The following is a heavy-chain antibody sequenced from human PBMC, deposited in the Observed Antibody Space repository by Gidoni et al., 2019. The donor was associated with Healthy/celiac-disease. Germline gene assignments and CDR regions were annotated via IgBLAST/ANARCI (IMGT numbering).Heavy chain of an antibody. J-gene: IGHJ6*02. CDR2: ISYDGSNK. CDR3: ARGIGRAAAGTPYYYYGMDV. D-gene: IGHD6-13*01. Sequence: QVQLVESGGGVVQPGRSLRLSCAASGVPFSSYAMHWVRQAPGKGLEWVAVISYDGSNKYYADAVKGRFTISRDNSKNTLYLQMNSLRAEDTAVYYCARGIGRAAAGTPYYYYGMDVWGQGTTVTVSS. V-gene: IGHV3-30-3*01. CDR1: GVPFSSYA.